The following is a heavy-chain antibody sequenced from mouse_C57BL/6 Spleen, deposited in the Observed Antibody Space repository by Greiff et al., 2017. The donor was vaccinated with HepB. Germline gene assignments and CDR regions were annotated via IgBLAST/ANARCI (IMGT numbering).Heavy chain of an antibody. CDR3: AGTLSSSYDWLAY. Sequence: EVHLVESGGGLVKPGGSLKLSCAASGFTFSDYGMHWVRQAPEKGLEWVAYISSGSSTIYYADTVKGRFTISRDNANNTPFLQMTSLRSEDTAMYYCAGTLSSSYDWLAYWGQGTLVTVSA. CDR2: ISSGSSTI. J-gene: IGHJ3*01. CDR1: GFTFSDYG. V-gene: IGHV5-17*01. D-gene: IGHD2-12*01.